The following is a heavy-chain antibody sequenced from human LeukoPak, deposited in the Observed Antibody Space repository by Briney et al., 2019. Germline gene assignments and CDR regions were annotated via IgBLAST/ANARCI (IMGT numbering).Heavy chain of an antibody. D-gene: IGHD3-10*01. CDR3: ARDVRAGYYGSGSYSY. CDR2: INPNSGGT. J-gene: IGHJ4*02. Sequence: ASVKVSCKASGYTFTSYYMHWVRQAPGQGLEWMGWINPNSGGTNYAQKFQGRVTMTRDTSISTAYMELSRLRSDDTAVYYCARDVRAGYYGSGSYSYWGQGTLVTVSS. CDR1: GYTFTSYY. V-gene: IGHV1-2*02.